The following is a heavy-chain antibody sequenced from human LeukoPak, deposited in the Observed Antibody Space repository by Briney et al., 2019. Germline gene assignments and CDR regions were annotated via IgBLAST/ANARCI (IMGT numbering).Heavy chain of an antibody. D-gene: IGHD6-13*01. J-gene: IGHJ4*02. CDR3: SRLNGWQSMSWSLSSFDY. CDR2: IYPGDSDT. V-gene: IGHV5-51*01. CDR1: GYTFTSYW. Sequence: KVSCKASGYTFTSYWIGWVRQMPGKGLEWMGIIYPGDSDTRYSPSFQGQVTISADKSVGTAYLQWSSLKASDTAMYYCSRLNGWQSMSWSLSSFDYWGQGSLVTVSS.